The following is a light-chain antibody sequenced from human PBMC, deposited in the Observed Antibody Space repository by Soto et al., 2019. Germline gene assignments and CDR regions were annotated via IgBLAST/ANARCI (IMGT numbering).Light chain of an antibody. Sequence: DIQMTQSPSTLSASVGDRVTITCRASQSISIWLAWYQQKPGRAPKLLIYDASSLESGVPPRFSGSGSGTEFTLTISSLQPDDFATYYCQQHKTYSWTFGQVTKVDIK. CDR2: DAS. CDR3: QQHKTYSWT. CDR1: QSISIW. V-gene: IGKV1-5*01. J-gene: IGKJ1*01.